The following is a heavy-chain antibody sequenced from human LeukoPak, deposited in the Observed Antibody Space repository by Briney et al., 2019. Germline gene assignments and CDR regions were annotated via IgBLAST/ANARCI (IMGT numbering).Heavy chain of an antibody. J-gene: IGHJ4*02. CDR3: ARVQYYYDSSGYHPLDY. V-gene: IGHV3-7*01. CDR1: GFTFSNYL. CDR2: IKQDGSEK. Sequence: GGSLRLSCAASGFTFSNYLMSWVRQAPGKGLEWVANIKQDGSEKCYVDSVKGRFTISRDNAKNSLYLQMNSLRAEDAAVYYCARVQYYYDSSGYHPLDYWGQGTLVTVSS. D-gene: IGHD3-22*01.